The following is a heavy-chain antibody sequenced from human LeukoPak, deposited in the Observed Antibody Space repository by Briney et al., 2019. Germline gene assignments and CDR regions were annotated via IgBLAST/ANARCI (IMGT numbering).Heavy chain of an antibody. V-gene: IGHV1-18*01. D-gene: IGHD1-26*01. J-gene: IGHJ2*01. CDR2: ISAYNGNT. Sequence: ASVKLSCKASGYTFTSYGISWVRQAPGQGLEWMGWISAYNGNTNYAQKLQGRVTMTTDTSTSTAYIELRSLRSDDTAAYYCARDTGGSYSRWYFDLWARGTLDTVSS. CDR1: GYTFTSYG. CDR3: ARDTGGSYSRWYFDL.